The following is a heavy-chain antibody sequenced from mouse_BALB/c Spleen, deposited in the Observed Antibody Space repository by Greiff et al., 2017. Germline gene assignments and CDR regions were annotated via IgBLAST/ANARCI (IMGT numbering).Heavy chain of an antibody. V-gene: IGHV5-6-5*01. Sequence: EVQRVESGGGLVKPGGSLKLSCAASGFTFSSYAMSWVRQTPEKRLEWVASISSGGSTYYPDSVKGRFTISRDNARNILYLQMSSLRSEDTAMYYCARGYYDVYYAMDYWGQGTSVTVSS. J-gene: IGHJ4*01. CDR3: ARGYYDVYYAMDY. CDR1: GFTFSSYA. D-gene: IGHD2-4*01. CDR2: ISSGGST.